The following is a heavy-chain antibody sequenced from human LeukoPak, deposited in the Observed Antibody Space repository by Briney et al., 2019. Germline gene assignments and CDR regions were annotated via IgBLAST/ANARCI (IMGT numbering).Heavy chain of an antibody. CDR1: GFTFSSYA. J-gene: IGHJ3*02. CDR3: AKDRLPGWYCSGGSCTDAFDI. D-gene: IGHD2-15*01. V-gene: IGHV3-23*01. Sequence: GGSLRLSCAASGFTFSSYAMSWVRQAPGKGLEWVSAISGSGSSTYYADSVKGRFTISRDNSKNTLYLQMNSLRAEDTAVYYCAKDRLPGWYCSGGSCTDAFDIWGQGTMVTVSS. CDR2: ISGSGSST.